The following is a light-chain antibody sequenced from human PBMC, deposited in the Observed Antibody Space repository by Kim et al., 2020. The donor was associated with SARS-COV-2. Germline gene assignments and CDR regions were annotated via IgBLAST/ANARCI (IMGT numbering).Light chain of an antibody. V-gene: IGKV1-27*01. Sequence: DIQMTQSPSSLSASVGDRVTITCRASQGINIYLAWYQQKPGKAPRLLIYGASTLQSGVPSRFSGSGFGTDFTLTISSLQPEDVATYYCQKYNYAPNTFGQGTKLEIK. J-gene: IGKJ2*01. CDR3: QKYNYAPNT. CDR2: GAS. CDR1: QGINIY.